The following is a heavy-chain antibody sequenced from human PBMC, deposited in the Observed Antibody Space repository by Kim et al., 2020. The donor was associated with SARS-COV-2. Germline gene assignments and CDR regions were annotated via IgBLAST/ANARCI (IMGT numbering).Heavy chain of an antibody. D-gene: IGHD3-3*01. V-gene: IGHV4-59*01. CDR1: GGSISTYY. J-gene: IGHJ5*02. CDR3: ARGFRSGTIFGVVIMFDP. Sequence: SETLSLTCTVSGGSISTYYWSWIRQPPGKELEYIGYAYYSGTTNYNPSLKSRVSISVDTSKNQFSLKLSSVTAADTAGYYCARGFRSGTIFGVVIMFDPWGQGTLDTVSS. CDR2: AYYSGTT.